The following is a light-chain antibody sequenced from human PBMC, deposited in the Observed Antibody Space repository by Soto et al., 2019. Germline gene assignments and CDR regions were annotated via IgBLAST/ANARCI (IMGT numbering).Light chain of an antibody. Sequence: DIVMTQSPSTPSLPPGERATFSWRASQSVSSNLAWYQQKPGQAPRLLIYGASIRATGIPARFSGSGSGTEFTLTISTLQSEDFAIYYCQHYNNWPPWTFGQGTKVDIK. CDR2: GAS. CDR3: QHYNNWPPWT. J-gene: IGKJ1*01. V-gene: IGKV3-15*01. CDR1: QSVSSN.